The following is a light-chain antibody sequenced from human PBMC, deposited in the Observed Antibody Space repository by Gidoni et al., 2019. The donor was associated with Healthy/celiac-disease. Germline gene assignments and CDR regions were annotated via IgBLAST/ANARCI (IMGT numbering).Light chain of an antibody. J-gene: IGKJ1*01. CDR3: QQSYSTPQT. Sequence: DIRMTQSPSSLSASVGDRVTITCRASQSISSYLNWYQQKPGKAPKLLIYAASSLQSGVPSRFSGSGSGTDFTLTISSLQPEDFATYYCQQSYSTPQTFXXXTKVEIK. V-gene: IGKV1-39*01. CDR1: QSISSY. CDR2: AAS.